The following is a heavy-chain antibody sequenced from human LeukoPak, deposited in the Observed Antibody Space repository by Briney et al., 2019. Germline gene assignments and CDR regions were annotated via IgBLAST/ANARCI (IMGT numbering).Heavy chain of an antibody. CDR1: GGSISSYY. CDR2: IYYSGST. V-gene: IGHV4-59*01. Sequence: SETLSLTCTVSGGSISSYYWSWIRQPPGKGLEWIGYIYYSGSTNYNPSLKSRVTISVDTSKNQFSLKLSSVTAADTAVYYCARGGDYYYDSSGYGEAFDIWGQETMVTVSS. J-gene: IGHJ3*02. CDR3: ARGGDYYYDSSGYGEAFDI. D-gene: IGHD3-22*01.